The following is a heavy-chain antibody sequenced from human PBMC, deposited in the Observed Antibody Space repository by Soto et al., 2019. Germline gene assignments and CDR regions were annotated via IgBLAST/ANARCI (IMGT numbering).Heavy chain of an antibody. CDR1: GGTFSSYT. D-gene: IGHD6-19*01. CDR3: ASNSVAANHVSY. J-gene: IGHJ4*02. Sequence: QVQLVQSGAEVKKPGSSVKVSCKASGGTFSSYTISWVRQAPGQGLEWMGRIIPNLGIANYAQKFQGRVTITADKSTSTAYMELSSLRSEDTAVYYCASNSVAANHVSYWGQGTLVTVSS. V-gene: IGHV1-69*02. CDR2: IIPNLGIA.